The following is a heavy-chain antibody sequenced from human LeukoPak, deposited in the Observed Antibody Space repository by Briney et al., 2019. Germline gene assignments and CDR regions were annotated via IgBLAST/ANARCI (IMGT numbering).Heavy chain of an antibody. CDR1: GGSISSGDYY. CDR2: IYYSGST. CDR3: ARDSGRFSRIDP. D-gene: IGHD2-2*01. V-gene: IGHV4-30-4*08. J-gene: IGHJ5*02. Sequence: SETLSLTCTVSGGSISSGDYYWSWIRQPPGKGLEWIGYIYYSGSTYYNPSLKSRVTISVDTSKNQFSLKLSSVTAADTAVYYCARDSGRFSRIDPWGQGTLVTVSS.